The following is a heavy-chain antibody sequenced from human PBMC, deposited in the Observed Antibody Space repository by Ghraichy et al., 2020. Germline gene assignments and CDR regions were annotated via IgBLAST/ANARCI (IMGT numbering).Heavy chain of an antibody. D-gene: IGHD5-24*01. CDR1: GYTFTSYG. CDR3: ARDHGKGFRLHLGTGPPAFDI. CDR2: ISAYNGNT. Sequence: ASVKVSCKASGYTFTSYGISWVRQAPGQGLEWMGWISAYNGNTNYAQKLQGRVTMTTDTSTSTAYMELRSLRSDDTAVYYCARDHGKGFRLHLGTGPPAFDIWGQGTMVTASS. V-gene: IGHV1-18*04. J-gene: IGHJ3*02.